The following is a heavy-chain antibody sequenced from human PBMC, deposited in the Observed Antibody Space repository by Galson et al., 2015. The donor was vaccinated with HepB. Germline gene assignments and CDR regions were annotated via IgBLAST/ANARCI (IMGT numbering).Heavy chain of an antibody. J-gene: IGHJ4*02. D-gene: IGHD3-10*01. Sequence: SLRLSCAASGFTVSSNYMSWVRQAPGKGLEWVSVIYSGGSTYYADSVKGRFTISRDNSKNTLYLQMNSLRAEDTAVYYCAREAYYGSGSYFGGQGTLVTVSS. CDR1: GFTVSSNY. CDR2: IYSGGST. CDR3: AREAYYGSGSYF. V-gene: IGHV3-53*01.